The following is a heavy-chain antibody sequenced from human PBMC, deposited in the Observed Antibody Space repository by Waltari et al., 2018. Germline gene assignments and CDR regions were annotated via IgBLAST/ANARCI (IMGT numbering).Heavy chain of an antibody. D-gene: IGHD3-16*01. Sequence: VQLMESGGTLVQQGRSLRLSCTTIGFSFGDYAMSWFRQAPGKGLEWVGFIRNQAYGAATEYAASVKDRFAISRDDSKGIAYLQMNNLKIEDTAMYYCSRVKSWGAGDYWGQGTLVTVSS. CDR2: IRNQAYGAAT. CDR1: GFSFGDYA. V-gene: IGHV3-49*03. CDR3: SRVKSWGAGDY. J-gene: IGHJ4*02.